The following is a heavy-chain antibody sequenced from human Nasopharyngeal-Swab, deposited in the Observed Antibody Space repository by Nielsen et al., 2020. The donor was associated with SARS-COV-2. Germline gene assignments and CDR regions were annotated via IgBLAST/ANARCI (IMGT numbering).Heavy chain of an antibody. J-gene: IGHJ4*02. Sequence: SLKISCAASGFTFDDYAMHWVRQAPGKGLEWVSGISWNSGSIGYADSVKGRFTISRDNAKNSLYLQMNSLRAEDTALYYCAKDKGVVGAKGYFDYWAREPWSPSPQ. CDR3: AKDKGVVGAKGYFDY. CDR2: ISWNSGSI. D-gene: IGHD3-3*01. CDR1: GFTFDDYA. V-gene: IGHV3-9*01.